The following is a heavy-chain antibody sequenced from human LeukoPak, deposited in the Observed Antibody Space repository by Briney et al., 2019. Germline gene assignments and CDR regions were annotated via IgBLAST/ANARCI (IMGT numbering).Heavy chain of an antibody. Sequence: PSETLSLTCTVSGGSISSGGYYWSWIRQHPGKGLEWIGYIYYSGSTYYNPSLKSRVTISVDTSKSQFSLKLSSVTAADTAVYYCARARGVRGGQDYYYYGMDVWGQGTTVTVSS. D-gene: IGHD3-10*01. CDR2: IYYSGST. CDR1: GGSISSGGYY. CDR3: ARARGVRGGQDYYYYGMDV. V-gene: IGHV4-31*03. J-gene: IGHJ6*02.